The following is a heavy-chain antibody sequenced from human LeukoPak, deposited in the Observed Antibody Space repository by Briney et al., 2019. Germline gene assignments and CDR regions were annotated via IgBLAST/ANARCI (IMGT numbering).Heavy chain of an antibody. Sequence: PGGSLRLSCAASGFTFSSYEMNWVRQAPGKGLEWVSYISTSGSTIYYADSVKGRFTISRDNAKNSLYLQMNSLRAEDTAVYYCARDLTYFDYWGQGTLVTVSS. V-gene: IGHV3-48*03. CDR2: ISTSGSTI. CDR1: GFTFSSYE. J-gene: IGHJ4*02. CDR3: ARDLTYFDY.